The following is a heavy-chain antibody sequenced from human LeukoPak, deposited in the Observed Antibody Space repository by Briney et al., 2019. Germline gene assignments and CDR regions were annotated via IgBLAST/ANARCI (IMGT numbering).Heavy chain of an antibody. J-gene: IGHJ4*02. CDR1: GFTFSSYA. CDR2: ISGSGGST. Sequence: GGSLRLSCAASGFTFSSYAMSWVRQAPGKGLEWVSAISGSGGSTYYADSVKGRFTISRDNSKNTLYLQMNSLRAEDTAVYYCAKDPTCSVVVPAPHDYWGQGTLVTVSS. CDR3: AKDPTCSVVVPAPHDY. D-gene: IGHD2-2*01. V-gene: IGHV3-23*01.